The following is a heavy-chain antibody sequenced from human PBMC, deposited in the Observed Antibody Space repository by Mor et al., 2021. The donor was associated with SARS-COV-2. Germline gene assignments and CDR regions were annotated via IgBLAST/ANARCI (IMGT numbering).Heavy chain of an antibody. J-gene: IGHJ5*02. Sequence: VSAISSNGGSTYYADSVKGRFTISRDNSKNTLYLQMSSLRAEDTAVYYCARYDSSGYYHWGQGTLVTVSS. CDR3: ARYDSSGYYH. V-gene: IGHV3-64D*06. CDR2: ISSNGGST. D-gene: IGHD3-22*01.